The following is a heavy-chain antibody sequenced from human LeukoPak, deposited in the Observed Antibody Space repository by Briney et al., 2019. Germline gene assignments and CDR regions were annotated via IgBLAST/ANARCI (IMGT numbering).Heavy chain of an antibody. CDR1: GYRFTSYW. Sequence: PGESLKISCKGSGYRFTSYWIGWVRQMPGKGLEWMGIIYPGDSETRTSPSFQGQVTISADKSISTACLHWSSLKASDTAMYYCARIYCSSTICSYYYGMDVWGQGTTVTVSS. D-gene: IGHD2-2*01. CDR2: IYPGDSET. CDR3: ARIYCSSTICSYYYGMDV. V-gene: IGHV5-51*01. J-gene: IGHJ6*02.